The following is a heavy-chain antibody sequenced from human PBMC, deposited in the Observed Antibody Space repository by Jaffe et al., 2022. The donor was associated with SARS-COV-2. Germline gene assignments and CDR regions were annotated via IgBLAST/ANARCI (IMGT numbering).Heavy chain of an antibody. Sequence: QVQLVESGGGVVQPGRSLRLSCAASGFTFSSYGMHWVRQAPGKGLEWVAVIWYDGSNKYYADSVKGRFTISRDNSKNTLYLQMNSLRAEDTAVYYCARDLGYDFWSGMDVWGQGTTVTVSS. D-gene: IGHD3-3*01. CDR2: IWYDGSNK. J-gene: IGHJ6*02. CDR1: GFTFSSYG. CDR3: ARDLGYDFWSGMDV. V-gene: IGHV3-33*01.